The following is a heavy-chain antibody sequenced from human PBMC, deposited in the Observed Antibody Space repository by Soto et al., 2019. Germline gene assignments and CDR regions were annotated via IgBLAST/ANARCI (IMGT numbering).Heavy chain of an antibody. CDR3: ASNDDILTGSYSYGMDV. D-gene: IGHD3-9*01. V-gene: IGHV1-69*05. Sequence: QVQLVQSGAEVKKPGSSVKVSCKASGGTFSRHGISWVRQAPGQGLEWLGGIPPIFGTANYPQKFQGRVTISSDESTSTAYMELSSPRSDDTAVYYCASNDDILTGSYSYGMDVWGQGTTVTVSS. CDR2: IPPIFGTA. J-gene: IGHJ6*02. CDR1: GGTFSRHG.